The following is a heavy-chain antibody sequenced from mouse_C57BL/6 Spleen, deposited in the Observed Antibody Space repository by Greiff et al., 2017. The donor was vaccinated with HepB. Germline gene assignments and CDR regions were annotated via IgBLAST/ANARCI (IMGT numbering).Heavy chain of an antibody. CDR1: GFTFSSYA. D-gene: IGHD6-1*01. Sequence: EVQLVESGGGLVKPGGSLKLSCAASGFTFSSYAMSWVRQTPEKRLEWVATISDGGSYTYYPDNVKGRFTISRDNAKNTLYLQMSHLKSEDTAMYYCARVGPVGPQHWYFGVWGTGPTVTVSS. CDR2: ISDGGSYT. V-gene: IGHV5-4*01. J-gene: IGHJ1*03. CDR3: ARVGPVGPQHWYFGV.